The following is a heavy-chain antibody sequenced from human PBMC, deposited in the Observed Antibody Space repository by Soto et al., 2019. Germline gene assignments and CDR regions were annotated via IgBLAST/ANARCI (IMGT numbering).Heavy chain of an antibody. J-gene: IGHJ5*02. CDR2: ISGSGGNT. D-gene: IGHD3-22*01. Sequence: PGGSLRLSCAASGFTFSSYAMSWVRQAPGKGLEWVSAISGSGGNTYYADSVKGRFTISRDNSKNTLYLQMNSLRAEDTAVYYCAKDQIVVVITTLSWFDPWGQGTLVTVSS. CDR1: GFTFSSYA. CDR3: AKDQIVVVITTLSWFDP. V-gene: IGHV3-23*01.